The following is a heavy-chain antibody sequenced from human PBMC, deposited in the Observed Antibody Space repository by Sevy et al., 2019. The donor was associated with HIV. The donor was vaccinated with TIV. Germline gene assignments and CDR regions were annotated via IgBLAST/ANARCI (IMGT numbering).Heavy chain of an antibody. CDR3: ARDISSSWGY. Sequence: ASVQVSCKASGYTFTGYYMHWVRQAPGQGLEWMGRINPNSGGTNYAQKFQGRVTMTRDTSISTAYMELSRLRSDDTAVYSCARDISSSWGYWGQGTLVTVSS. J-gene: IGHJ4*02. CDR2: INPNSGGT. V-gene: IGHV1-2*06. CDR1: GYTFTGYY. D-gene: IGHD6-13*01.